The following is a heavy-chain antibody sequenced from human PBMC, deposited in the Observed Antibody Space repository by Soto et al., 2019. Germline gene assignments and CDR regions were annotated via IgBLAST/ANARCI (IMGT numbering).Heavy chain of an antibody. D-gene: IGHD3-16*01. J-gene: IGHJ4*02. CDR3: ARADPDASVGY. CDR1: GGSMSSHY. V-gene: IGHV4-59*11. CDR2: ISYSGST. Sequence: PSETLSLTCTVSGGSMSSHYWTWLRQPPGKGLEWIGYISYSGSTYYNPSLKSRVTISADTSRNQFSLKLSSVIAADTAVYYCARADPDASVGYWGQGTLFTVSS.